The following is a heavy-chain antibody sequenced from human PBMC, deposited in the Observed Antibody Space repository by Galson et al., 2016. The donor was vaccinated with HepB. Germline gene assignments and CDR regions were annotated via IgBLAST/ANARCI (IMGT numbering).Heavy chain of an antibody. J-gene: IGHJ4*02. CDR3: ARTFMITFRGPFDY. CDR2: IHYSGST. D-gene: IGHD3-16*01. V-gene: IGHV4-31*03. Sequence: TLSLTCTVSGGSISSNGYYWNWIRQHPGKGLEWIGYIHYSGSTYYKPSLKSRVSMSVDTSQNQFSLRLTSVTAADTAVYFCARTFMITFRGPFDYWGQGTLVTVSS. CDR1: GGSISSNGYY.